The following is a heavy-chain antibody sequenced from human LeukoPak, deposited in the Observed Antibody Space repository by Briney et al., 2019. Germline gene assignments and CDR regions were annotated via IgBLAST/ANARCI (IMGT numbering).Heavy chain of an antibody. CDR1: GGSISSSSYY. D-gene: IGHD4-11*01. J-gene: IGHJ3*02. V-gene: IGHV4-61*01. Sequence: SETLSLTCTVSGGSISSSSYYWGWIRQPPGKGLEWIGYIYYSGSTNYNPSLKSRVTISVDTSKNQFSLKLSSVTAADTAVYYCARDMVYYSNYELRAEDDAFDIWGQGTMVTVSS. CDR3: ARDMVYYSNYELRAEDDAFDI. CDR2: IYYSGST.